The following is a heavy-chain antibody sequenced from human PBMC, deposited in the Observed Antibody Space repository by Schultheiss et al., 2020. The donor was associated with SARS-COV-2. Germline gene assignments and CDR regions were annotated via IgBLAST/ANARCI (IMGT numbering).Heavy chain of an antibody. CDR3: AKGDTAMVNIYY. CDR1: GGSISSGGYY. Sequence: SETLSLTCTVSGGSISSGGYYWSWIRQPPGKGLEWIGEINHSGSTNYNPSLKSRVTISVDTSKNQFSLKLSSVTAADTAVYYCAKGDTAMVNIYYWGQGTLVTVSS. CDR2: INHSGST. D-gene: IGHD5-18*01. V-gene: IGHV4-39*01. J-gene: IGHJ4*02.